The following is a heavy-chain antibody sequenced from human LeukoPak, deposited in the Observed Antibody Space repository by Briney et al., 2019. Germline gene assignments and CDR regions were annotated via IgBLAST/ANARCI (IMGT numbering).Heavy chain of an antibody. V-gene: IGHV3-21*01. CDR3: ARDGHGDGFLTGYSYFGMDV. D-gene: IGHD3-9*01. J-gene: IGHJ6*02. CDR1: GFSLSRYR. CDR2: ITISSNFI. Sequence: GGSLRLSCAASGFSLSRYRMNWVRQAPGKGLEWVSSITISSNFIYYADSVKGRFTISRDNAKSSLFLQMNSLRAEDTAVYFCARDGHGDGFLTGYSYFGMDVWGQGTTVTVSS.